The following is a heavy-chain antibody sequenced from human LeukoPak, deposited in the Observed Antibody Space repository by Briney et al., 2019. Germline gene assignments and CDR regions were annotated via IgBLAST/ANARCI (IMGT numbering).Heavy chain of an antibody. D-gene: IGHD6-19*01. V-gene: IGHV3-48*03. CDR3: ARGYSTGWQYLGYFAS. CDR2: ISYSGGTT. Sequence: GGSLRLSCAASGFTFRRAEMNWVHQAPGKGLECISHISYSGGTTYYAEAVKGRFTISRDNAQQSVYLQMNSLRVDDTAVYYCARGYSTGWQYLGYFASWGQGILVTVSS. J-gene: IGHJ4*02. CDR1: GFTFRRAE.